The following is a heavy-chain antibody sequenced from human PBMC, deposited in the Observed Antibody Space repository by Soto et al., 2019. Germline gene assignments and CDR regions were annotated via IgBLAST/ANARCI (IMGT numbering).Heavy chain of an antibody. J-gene: IGHJ4*02. Sequence: GGSLRLSCAASGFTFSSYAMHWVRQAPGKGLEWVAVISYDGSNKYYADSVKGRFTISRDNSKNTLYLQMNSLRAEDTAVYYCARDKGYYDSSGYYYALSYYFDYWGQGTLVTVSS. D-gene: IGHD3-22*01. CDR3: ARDKGYYDSSGYYYALSYYFDY. CDR2: ISYDGSNK. CDR1: GFTFSSYA. V-gene: IGHV3-30-3*01.